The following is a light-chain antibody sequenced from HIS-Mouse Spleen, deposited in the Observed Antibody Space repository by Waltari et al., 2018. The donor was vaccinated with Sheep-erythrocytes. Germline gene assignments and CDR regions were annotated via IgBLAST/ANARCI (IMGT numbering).Light chain of an antibody. J-gene: IGLJ3*02. V-gene: IGLV1-51*01. CDR2: DHN. CDR3: GTWDSSLSAGV. CDR1: SSNIGNNY. Sequence: QSVLTQPPSVSAAPGQKVTISCSGSSSNIGNNYVSWYQQLPGPAPKLLIYDHNKRPSAIPDRFSGSKSGTSATLGITGLQTGDEADYYCGTWDSSLSAGVFGGGTKLTDL.